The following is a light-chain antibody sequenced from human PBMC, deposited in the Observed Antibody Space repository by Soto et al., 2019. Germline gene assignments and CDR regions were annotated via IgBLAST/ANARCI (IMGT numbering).Light chain of an antibody. CDR3: QQRSNWPT. CDR1: QSVSNNY. V-gene: IGKV3D-20*02. Sequence: EIVLTPSTGTLSLSPGERATLSCRASQSVSNNYLAWYQQKPGQAPRLLIYGASNRATGIPDRFSGSGSGTDFTLTISSLEPEDFAVYYCQQRSNWPTFGQGTKVDIK. J-gene: IGKJ1*01. CDR2: GAS.